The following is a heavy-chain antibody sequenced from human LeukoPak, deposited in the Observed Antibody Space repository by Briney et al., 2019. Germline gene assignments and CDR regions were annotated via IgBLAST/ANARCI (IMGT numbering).Heavy chain of an antibody. CDR2: INSDGSST. CDR3: AKGGVGATDFDY. CDR1: GFTFSSYW. D-gene: IGHD1-26*01. J-gene: IGHJ4*02. Sequence: GSLRLSCAASGFTFSSYWMHWVRQAPGKGLVGVSRINSDGSSTSYADSVKGRFTISRDNSKNTLYLQMNSLRAEDTAVYYCAKGGVGATDFDYWGQGALVTVSS. V-gene: IGHV3-74*01.